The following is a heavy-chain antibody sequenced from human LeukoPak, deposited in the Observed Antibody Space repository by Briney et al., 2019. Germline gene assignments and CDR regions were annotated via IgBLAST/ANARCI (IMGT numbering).Heavy chain of an antibody. CDR2: ISSSGSTK. J-gene: IGHJ2*01. D-gene: IGHD3-22*01. CDR1: AFTFSSYE. Sequence: GSLRLSCVGSAFTFSSYEMNWVRRAPGKGLEWVSYISSSGSTKYYADSVRGRFTISRDNAESSLYLQMNSLRVEDTALYYCARGIRSGSPRYFDLWGRGTLLTVSS. CDR3: ARGIRSGSPRYFDL. V-gene: IGHV3-48*03.